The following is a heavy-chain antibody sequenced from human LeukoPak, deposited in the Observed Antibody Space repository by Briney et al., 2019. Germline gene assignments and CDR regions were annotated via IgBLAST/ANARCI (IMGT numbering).Heavy chain of an antibody. J-gene: IGHJ4*02. D-gene: IGHD3-3*01. Sequence: SQTLSLTCTVSGGSISSDLYYWNWIRQPAGKGLEWIGRFYNSGRTNFNPSLKSRVTISADTSKNQFSLKLRSVTAADTAVYYCAREDFWSGFPFDYWGQGTLVTVSS. CDR1: GGSISSDLYY. V-gene: IGHV4-61*02. CDR2: FYNSGRT. CDR3: AREDFWSGFPFDY.